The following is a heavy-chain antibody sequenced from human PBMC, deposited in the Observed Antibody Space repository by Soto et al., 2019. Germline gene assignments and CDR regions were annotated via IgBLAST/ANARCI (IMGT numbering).Heavy chain of an antibody. V-gene: IGHV3-30*18. CDR3: AKDLYEWELWAFDY. J-gene: IGHJ4*02. CDR2: ISYDGSNK. Sequence: QVQLVESGGGVVQPGRSLRLSCAASGFTFSSYGMHWVRQAPGKGLEWVAVISYDGSNKYYADSVKVRFTISRDNSKNTLYLQMNSLRAEDTAVYYCAKDLYEWELWAFDYWGQGTLVTVSS. CDR1: GFTFSSYG. D-gene: IGHD1-26*01.